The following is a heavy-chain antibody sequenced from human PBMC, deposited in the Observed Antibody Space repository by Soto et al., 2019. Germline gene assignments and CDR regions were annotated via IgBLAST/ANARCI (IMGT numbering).Heavy chain of an antibody. CDR3: ARVPLSGYCSGGSCYPYYYYMDV. J-gene: IGHJ6*03. CDR2: ISAYNGNT. V-gene: IGHV1-18*01. CDR1: GYTFTNFG. Sequence: ASVKVSCKTSGYTFTNFGISWVRRAPGQGLEWMGWISAYNGNTNYAQKLQGRVTMTTDTSTSTAYMELRSLRSDDTAVYYCARVPLSGYCSGGSCYPYYYYMDVWGKGTTVTVSS. D-gene: IGHD2-15*01.